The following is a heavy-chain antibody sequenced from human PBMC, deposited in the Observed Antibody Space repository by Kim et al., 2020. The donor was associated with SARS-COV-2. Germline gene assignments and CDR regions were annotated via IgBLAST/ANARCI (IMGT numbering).Heavy chain of an antibody. CDR3: ARAHCSSTSCDDRAYYFDY. CDR2: ISSSSSYI. Sequence: GGSLRLSCGASGFTFSSYSMNWVRQAPGKGLEWVSSISSSSSYIYYADSVKGRFTISRDNAKNSLYLQMISLRAEDTAVYYCARAHCSSTSCDDRAYYFDYWGQGTLVTVSS. CDR1: GFTFSSYS. J-gene: IGHJ4*02. V-gene: IGHV3-21*01. D-gene: IGHD2-2*01.